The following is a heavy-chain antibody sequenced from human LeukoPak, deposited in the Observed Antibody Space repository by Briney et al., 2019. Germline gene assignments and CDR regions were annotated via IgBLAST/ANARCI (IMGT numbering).Heavy chain of an antibody. Sequence: PGRSLRLSCAASGFTFSSYGMHWVRQAPGKGLEWVAFIRYDGSNKYYADSVKGRFTISRDNSKNTLYLQMNSLRAEDTAVYYCAKDGSGSYIFGLDYWGQGTLVTVSS. CDR3: AKDGSGSYIFGLDY. J-gene: IGHJ4*02. CDR1: GFTFSSYG. CDR2: IRYDGSNK. D-gene: IGHD3-10*01. V-gene: IGHV3-30*02.